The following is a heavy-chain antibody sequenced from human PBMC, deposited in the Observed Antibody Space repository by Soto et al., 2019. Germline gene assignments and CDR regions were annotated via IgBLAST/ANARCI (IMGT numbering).Heavy chain of an antibody. CDR3: ARAYSSSWYVYDY. CDR1: GGSINSSNW. Sequence: PSETLCLTCAVSGGSINSSNWWSWVRQPPGKGLEWIGEIYHSGSTNYNPSLKSRVTISVDKSKNQFSLKLSSVTAADTAVYYCARAYSSSWYVYDYWGQGTLVTVSS. J-gene: IGHJ4*02. CDR2: IYHSGST. D-gene: IGHD6-13*01. V-gene: IGHV4-4*02.